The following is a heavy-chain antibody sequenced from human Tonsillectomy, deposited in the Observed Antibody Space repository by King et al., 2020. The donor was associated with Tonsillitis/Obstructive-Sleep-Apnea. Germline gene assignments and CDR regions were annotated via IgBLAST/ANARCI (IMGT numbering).Heavy chain of an antibody. CDR1: GFTFSSYA. Sequence: VQLVESGGGVVQPGRSLRLSCAASGFTFSSYAMHWVRQAPGKGLEWGAVISYDGSNKYYADSVKGRFTISRDNSKNTLYLQMNSLRAEDTAVYYCARDRWVEQWLPFDYWGQGTLVTVSS. CDR2: ISYDGSNK. CDR3: ARDRWVEQWLPFDY. J-gene: IGHJ4*02. V-gene: IGHV3-30*01. D-gene: IGHD6-19*01.